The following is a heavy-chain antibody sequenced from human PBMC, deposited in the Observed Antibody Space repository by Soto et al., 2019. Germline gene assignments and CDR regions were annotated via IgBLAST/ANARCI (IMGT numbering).Heavy chain of an antibody. J-gene: IGHJ4*02. Sequence: QVQLQESGPGLVKPSETLSLTCAVSGDSISSLYWSWIRQPPGKGLEWIGYIYYSGSINYNPSLTSRVTISGDTSKNQFSLNPSSVTAADTAVYYCARCLWDTSGWKTDYWGQGTLVTVSS. CDR2: IYYSGSI. D-gene: IGHD6-19*01. CDR1: GDSISSLY. CDR3: ARCLWDTSGWKTDY. V-gene: IGHV4-59*01.